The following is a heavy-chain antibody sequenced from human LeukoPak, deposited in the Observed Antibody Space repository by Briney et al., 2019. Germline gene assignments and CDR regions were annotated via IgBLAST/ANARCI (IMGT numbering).Heavy chain of an antibody. J-gene: IGHJ4*02. Sequence: AGGSLRLSCAASGFTFSSYAMHWVRQAPGKGLEWVAVISYDGSNKYYADSVKGRFTISRDNSKNTLYLQMNSLRAEETAVYYCARVTERAAAGSDYFDYWGQGTLVTVSS. CDR2: ISYDGSNK. V-gene: IGHV3-30*04. CDR3: ARVTERAAAGSDYFDY. CDR1: GFTFSSYA. D-gene: IGHD6-13*01.